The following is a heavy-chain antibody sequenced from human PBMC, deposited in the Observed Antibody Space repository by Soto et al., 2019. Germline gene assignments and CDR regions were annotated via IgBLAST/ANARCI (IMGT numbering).Heavy chain of an antibody. J-gene: IGHJ6*02. CDR2: VTGGGHTT. V-gene: IGHV3-23*01. Sequence: GGSLRLSCAASGFTFSRYAMSWVRQAPGKGLEWVSTVTGGGHTTYNADSVNGRFTISRDNSKNTLYLQMNNLRAEDTAIYYCASSSGDLDIYGMDIWGPGTTVTVSS. CDR3: ASSSGDLDIYGMDI. CDR1: GFTFSRYA. D-gene: IGHD3-10*01.